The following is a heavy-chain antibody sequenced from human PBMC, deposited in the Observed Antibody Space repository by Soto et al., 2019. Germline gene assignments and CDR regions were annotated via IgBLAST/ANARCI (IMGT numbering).Heavy chain of an antibody. D-gene: IGHD3-10*01. J-gene: IGHJ6*02. V-gene: IGHV3-33*01. CDR3: ARTWFGELGAVYYYYGMAV. CDR2: IWYDGSNK. CDR1: GFTFSSYG. Sequence: QVQLVESGGGVVQPGRSLRLSCAASGFTFSSYGMHWVRQAPGKGLEWVAVIWYDGSNKYYADSVKGRFTISRDNSKNTLYRQMNRLSAEDTSVYYCARTWFGELGAVYYYYGMAVWGQGTTVTVSS.